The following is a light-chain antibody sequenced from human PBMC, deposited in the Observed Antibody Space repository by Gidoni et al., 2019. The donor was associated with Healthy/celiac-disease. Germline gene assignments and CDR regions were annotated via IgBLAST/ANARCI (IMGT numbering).Light chain of an antibody. CDR1: QSISSY. V-gene: IGKV1-39*01. J-gene: IGKJ2*01. CDR3: QQSYSTPYT. CDR2: AAS. Sequence: DLQTTPPPSPLSASVGDRVTITCRASQSISSYLNWYQQKPGKAPKLLIYAASSLQSGVPSRFSGSGSGTDFTLTISSLQPEDFATYYCQQSYSTPYTFGQGTKLEIK.